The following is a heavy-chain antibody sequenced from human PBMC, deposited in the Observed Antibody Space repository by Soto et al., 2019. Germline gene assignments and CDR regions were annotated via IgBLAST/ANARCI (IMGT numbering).Heavy chain of an antibody. V-gene: IGHV3-30-3*01. CDR3: ARGAREDIAVVIGVRPGEYGVDV. Sequence: QVQLVESGGGVVQPGRSLRLSCAASGFTFRNYAMHWVRQAPGKGLECVAVISYDGGNKFYRDYVKGRFTISRDNSKNTMYLQINSLRYDDTAVYYCARGAREDIAVVIGVRPGEYGVDVWGQGTTVTVSS. CDR2: ISYDGGNK. D-gene: IGHD2-15*01. J-gene: IGHJ6*01. CDR1: GFTFRNYA.